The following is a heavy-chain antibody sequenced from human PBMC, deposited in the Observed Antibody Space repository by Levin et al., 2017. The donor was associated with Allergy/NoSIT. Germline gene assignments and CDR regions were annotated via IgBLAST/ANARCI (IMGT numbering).Heavy chain of an antibody. D-gene: IGHD3-9*01. CDR1: GFTFSSYA. V-gene: IGHV3-64D*06. CDR3: VKGIDILTGYHDAFDI. J-gene: IGHJ3*02. CDR2: ISSNGGST. Sequence: GESLKISCSASGFTFSSYAMHWVRQAPGKGLEYVSAISSNGGSTYYADSVKGRFTISRDNSKNTLYLQMSSLRAEDTAVYYCVKGIDILTGYHDAFDIWGQGTMVTVSS.